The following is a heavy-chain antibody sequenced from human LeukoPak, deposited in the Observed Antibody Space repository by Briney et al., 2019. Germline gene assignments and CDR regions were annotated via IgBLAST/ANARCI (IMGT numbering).Heavy chain of an antibody. D-gene: IGHD3-10*01. J-gene: IGHJ5*02. V-gene: IGHV1-2*02. CDR1: GYTLTGYY. CDR3: ARAPPITRGPFDP. Sequence: ASVKVSCKASGYTLTGYYMHWVRQAPGQGLEWMGWINPNSGGTIYAQKFQGRVTMTRDTSISTVYMELSRLRSDDTAVYYCARAPPITRGPFDPWGQGTLVTVSS. CDR2: INPNSGGT.